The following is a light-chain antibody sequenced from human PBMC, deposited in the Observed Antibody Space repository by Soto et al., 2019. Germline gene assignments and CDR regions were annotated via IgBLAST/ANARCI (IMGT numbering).Light chain of an antibody. J-gene: IGLJ3*02. CDR2: DVS. V-gene: IGLV2-14*01. CDR3: SSYTNINTWV. CDR1: SSDVGGYNF. Sequence: QSVLTQPASVSGSPGQSITISCTGTSSDVGGYNFVSWYQQYPGKAPKLMIYDVSNRPSGVSNRFSGSKSGNTASLTISGLQAEDEADYYCSSYTNINTWVFGGGTKLTVL.